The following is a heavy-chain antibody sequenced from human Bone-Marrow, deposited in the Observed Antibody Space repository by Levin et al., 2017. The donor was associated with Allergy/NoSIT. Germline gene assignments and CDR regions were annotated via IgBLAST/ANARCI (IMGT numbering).Heavy chain of an antibody. J-gene: IGHJ4*02. Sequence: SQTLSLTCTVSGVSISSSYWSWIRQPPGKGLEWIGYMSYSGSTKYNPSLKSRVTISIDTSKNQFSLRLNSVTAADTAVYYCARSDYGDYGDYFDYWGQGTLVTVSS. V-gene: IGHV4-59*08. D-gene: IGHD4-17*01. CDR2: MSYSGST. CDR3: ARSDYGDYGDYFDY. CDR1: GVSISSSY.